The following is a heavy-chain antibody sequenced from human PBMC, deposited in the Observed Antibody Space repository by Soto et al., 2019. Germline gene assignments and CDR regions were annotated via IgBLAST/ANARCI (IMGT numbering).Heavy chain of an antibody. CDR1: GGSISSYY. CDR2: IYYSGST. V-gene: IGHV4-59*08. CDR3: ARHPSDFWFDP. Sequence: SETLSLTCIVSGGSISSYYWNWIRQPPGKGLEWIGYIYYSGSTYYNPSLKSRVTVSVDTSKNQFSLKLSSVTAADTAVYYCARHPSDFWFDPWGQGTLVTVSS. J-gene: IGHJ5*02. D-gene: IGHD2-21*02.